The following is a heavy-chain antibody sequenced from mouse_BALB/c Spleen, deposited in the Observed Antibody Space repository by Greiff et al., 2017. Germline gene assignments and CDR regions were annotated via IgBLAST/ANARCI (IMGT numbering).Heavy chain of an antibody. J-gene: IGHJ4*01. CDR3: ARRGRGAMDY. Sequence: VQLKESGPGLVKPSQSLSLTCTVTGYSITSDYAWNWIRQFPGNKLEWMGYISYSGSTSYNPSLKSRISITRDTSKNQFFLQLNSVTTEDTATYYCARRGRGAMDYWGQGTSVTVSS. V-gene: IGHV3-2*02. CDR2: ISYSGST. CDR1: GYSITSDYA.